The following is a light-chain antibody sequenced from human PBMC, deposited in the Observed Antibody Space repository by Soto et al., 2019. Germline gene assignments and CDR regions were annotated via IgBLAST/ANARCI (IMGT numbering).Light chain of an antibody. J-gene: IGLJ2*01. CDR3: AGWDDSLSGVV. CDR2: NAY. V-gene: IGLV1-47*02. CDR1: TSNVGSNL. Sequence: QSVLAQPPSASGTPGQRVTISCSGSTSNVGSNLASWYQQLPGSAPKLRIYNAYERPSGVPDRFSGSKSGTSASLGISGLRSEYEADYFGAGWDDSLSGVVFGGGTKLTVL.